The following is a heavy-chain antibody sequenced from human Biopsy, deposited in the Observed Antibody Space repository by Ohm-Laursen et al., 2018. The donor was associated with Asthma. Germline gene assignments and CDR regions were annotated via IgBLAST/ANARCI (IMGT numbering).Heavy chain of an antibody. CDR1: GFSFSNFA. CDR3: VRDGTDDAFDI. D-gene: IGHD1-1*01. J-gene: IGHJ3*02. CDR2: ISKDASTQ. V-gene: IGHV3-30*01. Sequence: SLRLSCTATGFSFSNFAIHWVRQAPGKGLEWVGVISKDASTQDYADPVKGRFTMARDNSKNTLDLQMNSLREEDTAVYYCVRDGTDDAFDIWGQGTMVSVSS.